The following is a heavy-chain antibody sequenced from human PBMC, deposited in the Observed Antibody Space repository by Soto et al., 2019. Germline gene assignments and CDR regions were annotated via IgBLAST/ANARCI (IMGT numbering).Heavy chain of an antibody. V-gene: IGHV3-72*01. Sequence: GGSLRLSCAASGFTFSDHYIDWVRQAPGKGLEWVGRTRNKGNSHITEYAASVKGRFSISRDDSKNSLYLQMHSLKVDDTAVYYCARTGSSTTCYDYWGQGTLVTVSS. D-gene: IGHD2-2*01. CDR2: TRNKGNSHIT. J-gene: IGHJ4*02. CDR1: GFTFSDHY. CDR3: ARTGSSTTCYDY.